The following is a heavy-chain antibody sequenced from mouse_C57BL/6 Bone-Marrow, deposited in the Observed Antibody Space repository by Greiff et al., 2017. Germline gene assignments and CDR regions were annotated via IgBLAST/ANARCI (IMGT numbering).Heavy chain of an antibody. J-gene: IGHJ3*01. CDR3: AGRAFYYGNYWFAY. CDR2: INPNNGGT. D-gene: IGHD2-1*01. Sequence: EVQLQQSGPELVKPGASVKIPCKASGYTFTDYNMDWVKQSHGKSLEWIGDINPNNGGTIYNQKFKGKATLTVDKSSSTAYMELRSLTSEDTAVYYCAGRAFYYGNYWFAYWGQGTLVTVSA. CDR1: GYTFTDYN. V-gene: IGHV1-18*01.